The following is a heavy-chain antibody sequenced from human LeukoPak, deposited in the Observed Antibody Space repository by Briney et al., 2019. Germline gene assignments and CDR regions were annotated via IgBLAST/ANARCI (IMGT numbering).Heavy chain of an antibody. V-gene: IGHV1-8*01. J-gene: IGHJ5*02. D-gene: IGHD3-10*01. CDR2: MSPNSGNT. CDR1: GYTFTSYD. CDR3: ARRASVRGGYNWFDP. Sequence: RASVKVSCKASGYTFTSYDINWVRQATGQGLEWMGWMSPNSGNTGFAQNFQGRVTMTRNTSISTAYMELSSLRSEDTAVYYCARRASVRGGYNWFDPWGQGTLVTVSS.